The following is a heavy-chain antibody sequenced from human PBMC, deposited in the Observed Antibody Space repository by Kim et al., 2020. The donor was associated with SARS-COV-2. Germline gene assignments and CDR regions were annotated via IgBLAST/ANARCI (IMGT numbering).Heavy chain of an antibody. J-gene: IGHJ4*02. CDR2: ISISGTTI. V-gene: IGHV3-48*03. Sequence: GGSLRLSCAASGFTFSSYEMNWVRQAPGKGLEWVSYISISGTTIYYADSVKGRFTISRDNAKNSLYLQMNRLRAEDTAVYYCASRAASIATRPFDYWGQGTLVTVSS. D-gene: IGHD6-6*01. CDR1: GFTFSSYE. CDR3: ASRAASIATRPFDY.